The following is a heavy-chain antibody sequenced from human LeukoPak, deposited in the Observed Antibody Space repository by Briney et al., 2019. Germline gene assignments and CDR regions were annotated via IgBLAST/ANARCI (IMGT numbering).Heavy chain of an antibody. CDR3: ARHYGP. Sequence: SGTLSLTCAVSRGSISSSKWWSWVRQPPGKGLEWIGSIYGSGSTYYNPSLKSRVTISVDTSKNQFSLKLNSVTAADTAVYYCARHYGPWGQGTLVTVSS. J-gene: IGHJ5*02. CDR2: IYGSGST. D-gene: IGHD3-16*01. CDR1: RGSISSSKW. V-gene: IGHV4-4*02.